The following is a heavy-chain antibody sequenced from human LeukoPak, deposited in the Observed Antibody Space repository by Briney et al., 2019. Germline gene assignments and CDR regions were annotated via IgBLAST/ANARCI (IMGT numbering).Heavy chain of an antibody. Sequence: QSGGSLRLSCAASGFTFDDYAMHWVRQAPGKGLEWVSGISWNSGSIGYADSVKGRFTISRDNAKNSLYLQMNSLRAEDTALYYCAKDTAAMDYYGMDVWGQGTTVPVSS. D-gene: IGHD5-18*01. CDR1: GFTFDDYA. J-gene: IGHJ6*02. CDR2: ISWNSGSI. V-gene: IGHV3-9*01. CDR3: AKDTAAMDYYGMDV.